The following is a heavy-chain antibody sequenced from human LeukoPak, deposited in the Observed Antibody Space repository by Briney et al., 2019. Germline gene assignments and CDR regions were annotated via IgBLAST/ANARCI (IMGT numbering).Heavy chain of an antibody. CDR1: RFTLSNYW. CDR2: IKQDGSET. CDR3: ARQRGSGCLDY. J-gene: IGHJ4*02. V-gene: IGHV3-7*01. D-gene: IGHD6-19*01. Sequence: GGSLRLSCAASRFTLSNYWMCWVRQAPGKGLEWVANIKQDGSETYYVDPVKGRFTISRDNAENSLSPQMNSLRAEDTAVYYCARQRGSGCLDYWGQGTLVTVSS.